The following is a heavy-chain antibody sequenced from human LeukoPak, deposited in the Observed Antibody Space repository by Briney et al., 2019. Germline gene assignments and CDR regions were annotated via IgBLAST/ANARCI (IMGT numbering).Heavy chain of an antibody. J-gene: IGHJ4*02. CDR2: LYYRGST. V-gene: IGHV4-39*01. CDR1: GGSISSSSYH. Sequence: SETLSLTCTVSGGSISSSSYHWGWIRLPPGKGLEWMGNLYYRGSTYYNSSLKSRVTISVDRSKNQFSLKLNSVTAADTAVYYGARRHDGEFDYWGQGTLVTVSS. D-gene: IGHD3-10*01. CDR3: ARRHDGEFDY.